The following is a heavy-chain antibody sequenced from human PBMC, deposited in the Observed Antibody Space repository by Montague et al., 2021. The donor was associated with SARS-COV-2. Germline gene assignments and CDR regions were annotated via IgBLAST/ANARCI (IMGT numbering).Heavy chain of an antibody. Sequence: SETLSLTCAVYGVSLSGSYWSWIRQSPGKGLELIGEVNHSGVTNYNPSLKSRVAISVDTSKNQFSLQLNSVTAADTAVYYCARALFSRRGVYITTYYYSYYMDAWGTGTTVTVSS. D-gene: IGHD3-10*01. J-gene: IGHJ6*03. CDR2: VNHSGVT. V-gene: IGHV4-34*01. CDR3: ARALFSRRGVYITTYYYSYYMDA. CDR1: GVSLSGSY.